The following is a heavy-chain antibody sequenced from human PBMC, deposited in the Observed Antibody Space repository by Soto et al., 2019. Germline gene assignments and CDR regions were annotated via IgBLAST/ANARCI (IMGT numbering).Heavy chain of an antibody. J-gene: IGHJ4*02. D-gene: IGHD6-13*01. CDR3: TRDWTSSWPPGV. V-gene: IGHV3-33*01. Sequence: QVQLGESGGAVVQPGRSLRVSGAASGYTFSYYGMHWVRQAPGKGLAWVASIWAGGGTKAYRDSVMGRFTVSRDDSKNTLYLKMDSLRAEDSAVYYCTRDWTSSWPPGVWGQGTLVTVSS. CDR2: IWAGGGTK. CDR1: GYTFSYYG.